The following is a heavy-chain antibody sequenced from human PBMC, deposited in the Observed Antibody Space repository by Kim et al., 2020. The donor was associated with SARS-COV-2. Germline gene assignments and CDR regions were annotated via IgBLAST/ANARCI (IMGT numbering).Heavy chain of an antibody. J-gene: IGHJ5*02. CDR2: IDPSDSYT. CDR3: AESLGGYYDSSGYLA. Sequence: GESLKISCKGSGYSFTSYWISWVRQMPGKGLEWMGRIDPSDSYTNYSPSFQGHVTISADKSISTAYLQWSSLKASDTAMYYCAESLGGYYDSSGYLAWGQGTLVTVSS. CDR1: GYSFTSYW. V-gene: IGHV5-10-1*01. D-gene: IGHD3-22*01.